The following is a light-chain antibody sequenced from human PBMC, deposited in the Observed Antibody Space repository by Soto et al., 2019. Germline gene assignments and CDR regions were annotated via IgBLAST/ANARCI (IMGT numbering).Light chain of an antibody. CDR1: SRDVGSYNL. V-gene: IGLV2-23*01. CDR3: CSYTVSSSPLV. J-gene: IGLJ2*01. CDR2: EAV. Sequence: QSALTQPASVSGSPGQSITISCTGTSRDVGSYNLVSWYQQHPGKAPKLIIYEAVERPSGISNRFSGFKSGNTASLTISGLQADDEAYSYCCSYTVSSSPLVLGGGTQLTVL.